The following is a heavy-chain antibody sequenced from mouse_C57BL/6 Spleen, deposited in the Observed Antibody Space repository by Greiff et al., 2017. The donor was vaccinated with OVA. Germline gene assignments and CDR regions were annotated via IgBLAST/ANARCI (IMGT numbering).Heavy chain of an antibody. J-gene: IGHJ1*03. V-gene: IGHV1-81*01. CDR2: IYPRSGNT. D-gene: IGHD1-1*02. Sequence: QVQLQQSGAELARPGASVKLSCKASGYTFTSYVISWVKQRTGQGLEWIGEIYPRSGNTYYNEKFKGKATLTADKSSSTAYMELRSLTSEDSAVYFCARSGVGYWYFDVWGTGTTVTVSS. CDR3: ARSGVGYWYFDV. CDR1: GYTFTSYV.